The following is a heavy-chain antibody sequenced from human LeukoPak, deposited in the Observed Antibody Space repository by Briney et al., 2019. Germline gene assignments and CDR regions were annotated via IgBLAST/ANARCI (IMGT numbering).Heavy chain of an antibody. CDR3: AGYSSGWSSGGGY. CDR1: GGSISSLTYY. Sequence: SETLSLTCTVSGGSISSLTYYWGWIRQPPGKGLEWIASIYYSGTTYYSPSLKSRVAISVNRSNNQFSLRLSSVTAADTAVYFCAGYSSGWSSGGGYWGQGTLVTVSS. CDR2: IYYSGTT. J-gene: IGHJ4*02. D-gene: IGHD6-19*01. V-gene: IGHV4-39*01.